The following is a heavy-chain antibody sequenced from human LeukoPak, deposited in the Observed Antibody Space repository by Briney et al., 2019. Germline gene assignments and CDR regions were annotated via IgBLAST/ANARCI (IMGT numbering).Heavy chain of an antibody. CDR1: GFTFSSYA. V-gene: IGHV3-21*06. D-gene: IGHD6-13*01. CDR2: ISSSSSYI. CDR3: ARVRAAAAGY. J-gene: IGHJ4*02. Sequence: GGSLRLSCAASGFTFSSYAMSWVRQAPGKGLEWVSSISSSSSYIYYADSVKGRFTISRDNAENSLYLQMNSLRAEDTAVYYCARVRAAAAGYWGQGTLVTVSS.